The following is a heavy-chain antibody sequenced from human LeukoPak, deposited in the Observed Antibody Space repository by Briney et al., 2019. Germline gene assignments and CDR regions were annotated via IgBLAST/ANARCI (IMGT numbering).Heavy chain of an antibody. J-gene: IGHJ4*02. Sequence: GESLRLSCAASGFTFSSYWMSWVRQAPGKGLEWVANIKQDESEKYYVDSVKGRFTISRDNAKNSLYLQMNGLRAEDTAVYYCAKEGFGGSYFDYWGQGTLVTVSS. CDR3: AKEGFGGSYFDY. CDR2: IKQDESEK. V-gene: IGHV3-7*03. CDR1: GFTFSSYW. D-gene: IGHD3-10*01.